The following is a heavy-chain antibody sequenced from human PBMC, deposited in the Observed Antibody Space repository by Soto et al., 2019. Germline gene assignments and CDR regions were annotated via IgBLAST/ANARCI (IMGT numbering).Heavy chain of an antibody. D-gene: IGHD2-15*01. V-gene: IGHV4-39*01. CDR1: SASVYSNGHY. CDR3: WKILVGATGHTDADS. Sequence: SETLSLTCIVSSASVYSNGHYCGWTRQPPGKGVEWIGSIDNNGVTNYNSSLQSRVTISRDTSKKQFSLRLTSVTAADTAVYYCWKILVGATGHTDADSWGPGTLVTVSS. J-gene: IGHJ4*02. CDR2: IDNNGVT.